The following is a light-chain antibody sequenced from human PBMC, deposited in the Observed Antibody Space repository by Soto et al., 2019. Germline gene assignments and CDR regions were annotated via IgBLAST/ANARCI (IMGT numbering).Light chain of an antibody. Sequence: EIVMTQSPATLSVSPGERATLSCRASQSVSSNFAWYQQRPAQAPRLLIYDVSTRETGIPDRFSGSGAGTEFTRTINRLEPEDVAIDDCQQYGTSPLTFGGGTKVDIK. CDR1: QSVSSN. V-gene: IGKV3-15*01. CDR3: QQYGTSPLT. CDR2: DVS. J-gene: IGKJ4*01.